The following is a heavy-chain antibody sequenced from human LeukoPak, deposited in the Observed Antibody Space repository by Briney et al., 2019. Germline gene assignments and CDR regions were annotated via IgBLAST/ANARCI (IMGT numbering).Heavy chain of an antibody. CDR2: NNHSGST. CDR3: ARGYSMDV. D-gene: IGHD5-18*01. Sequence: SETLSLTCAVYGGSFSGYYWSWIRQPPGKGLEWVGENNHSGSTNYNPSLKSRVTISVDTSKNQFSLKLSSVTAADTALYYCARGYSMDVWGKGTTVTVSS. V-gene: IGHV4-34*01. J-gene: IGHJ6*03. CDR1: GGSFSGYY.